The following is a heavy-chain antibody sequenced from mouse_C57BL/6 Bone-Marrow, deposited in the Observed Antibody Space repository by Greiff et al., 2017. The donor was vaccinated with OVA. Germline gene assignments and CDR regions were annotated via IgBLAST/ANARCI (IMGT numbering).Heavy chain of an antibody. CDR1: GYTFTSYD. Sequence: VNVVESGPELVKPGASVKLSCKASGYTFTSYDINWVKQRPGQGLEWIGWIYPRDGSTKYNEKFKGKATLTVDTSSSTAYMELHSLTSEDSAVYVCARSLRWAWFAYWGQGTLVTVSA. V-gene: IGHV1-85*01. J-gene: IGHJ3*01. D-gene: IGHD1-1*01. CDR3: ARSLRWAWFAY. CDR2: IYPRDGST.